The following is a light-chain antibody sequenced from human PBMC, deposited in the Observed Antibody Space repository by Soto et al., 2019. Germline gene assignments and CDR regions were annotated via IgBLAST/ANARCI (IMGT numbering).Light chain of an antibody. Sequence: QSVLTQPRSVSGSPGQSVTISCTGTSSDVGGYNYVSWYQQHPGKAPKLMIYDVNKRPSGVPDRFSGSKSGNTASLTLSGLQAEDEADYYCYSYAGTDTCGVFGGGTKLTVL. CDR1: SSDVGGYNY. V-gene: IGLV2-11*01. J-gene: IGLJ3*02. CDR2: DVN. CDR3: YSYAGTDTCGV.